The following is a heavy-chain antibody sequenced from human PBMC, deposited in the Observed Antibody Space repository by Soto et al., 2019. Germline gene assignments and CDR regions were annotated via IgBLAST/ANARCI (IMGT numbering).Heavy chain of an antibody. CDR2: ISYDGSNK. V-gene: IGHV3-30-3*01. J-gene: IGHJ6*02. D-gene: IGHD5-12*01. CDR3: ARDYYRFNSGYGFSMDV. Sequence: QVQLVESGGGVVQPGRSLRLSCAASGFTFSSYAMHWVRQAPGKGLEWVAVISYDGSNKYYADSVKGRFTISRDNSKNTLYRQMTSLRAEDTAVYYCARDYYRFNSGYGFSMDVWGQGTTVTVSS. CDR1: GFTFSSYA.